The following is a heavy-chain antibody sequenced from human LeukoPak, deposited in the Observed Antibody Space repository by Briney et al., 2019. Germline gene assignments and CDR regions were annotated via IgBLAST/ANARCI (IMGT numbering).Heavy chain of an antibody. J-gene: IGHJ4*02. V-gene: IGHV1-69*04. CDR1: GGTFSSYA. CDR2: IIPILGIA. CDR3: AKSLGIAAGGLKYYFDY. D-gene: IGHD6-13*01. Sequence: ASVKVSCKASGGTFSSYAISWVRQAPGQGLEWMGRIIPILGIANYAQKFQGRVTITADKSTSTAYMELSSLRSEDTAVYYCAKSLGIAAGGLKYYFDYWGQGTLVTVSS.